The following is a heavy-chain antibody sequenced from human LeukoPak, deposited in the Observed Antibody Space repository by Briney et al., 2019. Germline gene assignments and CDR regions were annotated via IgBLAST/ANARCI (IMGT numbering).Heavy chain of an antibody. CDR1: GGSISNSGYY. Sequence: MPSETLSLTCTVSGGSISNSGYYWGWIRQPPGKGLEWIGSIFYSGKTYYSPSLKSRVTISLDTSKNQFSLKLSSVTAADTAVHYCARLDSSGRYTSAFDIWGQGTMVTVSS. CDR2: IFYSGKT. J-gene: IGHJ3*02. CDR3: ARLDSSGRYTSAFDI. D-gene: IGHD6-19*01. V-gene: IGHV4-39*01.